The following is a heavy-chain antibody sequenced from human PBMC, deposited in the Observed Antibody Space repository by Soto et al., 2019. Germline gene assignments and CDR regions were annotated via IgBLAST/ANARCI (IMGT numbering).Heavy chain of an antibody. D-gene: IGHD3-3*01. CDR2: VGGGGSTI. J-gene: IGHJ5*02. Sequence: EVQLVESGGGLVQPGGSLRLSCAASGFTFSSYEMNWVRQAPGKGLEWVSYVGGGGSTIYYADSVKGRFTISRDNAKHLLYLQMNSLTAEDTAVYYCARRSGYSPDWFDPWGQGTLVTVSS. CDR3: ARRSGYSPDWFDP. V-gene: IGHV3-48*03. CDR1: GFTFSSYE.